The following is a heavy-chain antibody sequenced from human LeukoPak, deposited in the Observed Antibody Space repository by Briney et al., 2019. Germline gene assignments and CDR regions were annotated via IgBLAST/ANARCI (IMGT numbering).Heavy chain of an antibody. CDR1: GFTFSSYS. Sequence: GGSLRLSCAASGFTFSSYSMNWVRQAPGKGLEWVSYISSSSSTIYYADSVKGRFTISRDNAKNSLYLQMNSLRAEDTAVYYCARNLRENWWELPTKGVFDYWGQGTLVTVSS. CDR3: ARNLRENWWELPTKGVFDY. CDR2: ISSSSSTI. J-gene: IGHJ4*02. V-gene: IGHV3-48*04. D-gene: IGHD1-26*01.